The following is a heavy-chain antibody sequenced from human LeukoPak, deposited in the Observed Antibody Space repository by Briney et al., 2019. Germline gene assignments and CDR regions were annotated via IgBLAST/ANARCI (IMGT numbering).Heavy chain of an antibody. J-gene: IGHJ4*02. Sequence: PGGSLRLSCAASGFTFFSYDMHWVRQAPGKGLEWVAFIQYDASNKYYAESVKGRFTISRDNSENTLYLQMNTLRGEDTAFYYCASRRGSHLDYWGRGTLVTVSS. CDR1: GFTFFSYD. V-gene: IGHV3-30*02. CDR3: ASRRGSHLDY. CDR2: IQYDASNK. D-gene: IGHD3-10*01.